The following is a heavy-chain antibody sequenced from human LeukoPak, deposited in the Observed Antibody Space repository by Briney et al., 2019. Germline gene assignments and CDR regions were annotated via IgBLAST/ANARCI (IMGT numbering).Heavy chain of an antibody. D-gene: IGHD2-21*02. CDR3: ARGKLDGDDFDY. J-gene: IGHJ4*02. CDR1: GYTFTDYY. V-gene: IGHV1-2*02. Sequence: ASVKVSCKAFGYTFTDYYRQWVRQAPGQGLEWMGWVNPNSGGTNYAQKFQGRVTMTRDRSLSTAYMELSRLQSDDTAEYYCARGKLDGDDFDYWGQGTLVTVSS. CDR2: VNPNSGGT.